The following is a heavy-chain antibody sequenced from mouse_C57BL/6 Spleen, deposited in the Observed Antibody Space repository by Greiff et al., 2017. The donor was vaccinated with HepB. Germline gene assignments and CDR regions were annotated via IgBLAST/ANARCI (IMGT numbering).Heavy chain of an antibody. CDR2: IYPGDGDT. Sequence: VQLQQSGPELVKPGASVKISCKASGYAFSSSWMNWVKQRPGKGLEWIGRIYPGDGDTNYNGKFKGKATLTADKSSSTAYMQLSSLTSEDSAVYFCARWELLFAYWGQGTLVTVSA. J-gene: IGHJ3*01. V-gene: IGHV1-82*01. D-gene: IGHD4-1*01. CDR3: ARWELLFAY. CDR1: GYAFSSSW.